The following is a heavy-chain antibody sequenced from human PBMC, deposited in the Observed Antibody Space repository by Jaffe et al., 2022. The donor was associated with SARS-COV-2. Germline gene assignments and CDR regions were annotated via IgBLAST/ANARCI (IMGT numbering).Heavy chain of an antibody. CDR3: ASFSGWLGDWFDP. Sequence: EVQLVESGGGLVKPGGSLRLSCAASGFTFSSYSMNWVRQAPGKGLEWVSSISSSSSYIYYADSVKGRFTISRDNAKNSLYLQMNSLRAEDTAVYYCASFSGWLGDWFDPWGQGTLVTVSS. D-gene: IGHD6-19*01. J-gene: IGHJ5*02. CDR1: GFTFSSYS. CDR2: ISSSSSYI. V-gene: IGHV3-21*01.